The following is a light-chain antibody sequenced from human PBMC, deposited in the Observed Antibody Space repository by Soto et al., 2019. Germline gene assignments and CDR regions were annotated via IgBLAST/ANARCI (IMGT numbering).Light chain of an antibody. V-gene: IGLV1-44*01. CDR1: SSNIGTNA. J-gene: IGLJ1*01. Sequence: QSVLTQPPSASGTPGQRVTISCSGGSSNIGTNAVNWYQQLPGTAPKLLIYNNNQRPSGVPDRFSGSKSGTSASLAISGLQSEDEADYSCAAWDDSLNGYVFGTGPKVTVL. CDR3: AAWDDSLNGYV. CDR2: NNN.